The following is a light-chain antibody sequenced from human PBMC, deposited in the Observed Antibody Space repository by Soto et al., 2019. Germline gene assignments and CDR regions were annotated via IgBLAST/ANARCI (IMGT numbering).Light chain of an antibody. CDR1: QAISKY. V-gene: IGKV1-5*03. J-gene: IGKJ1*01. Sequence: DIQMTQTPPSLSASVGDRVTITCRASQAISKYLAWYQQKPGKVPKLLIYKASTLKSGVPSRFSGSGSGTEFTLTISSLQPDDFATYYCQHYNSYSEAFGQGTKVELK. CDR2: KAS. CDR3: QHYNSYSEA.